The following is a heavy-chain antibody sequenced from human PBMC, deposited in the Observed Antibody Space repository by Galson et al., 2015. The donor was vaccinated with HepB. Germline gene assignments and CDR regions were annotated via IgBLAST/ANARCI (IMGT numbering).Heavy chain of an antibody. Sequence: SLRLSCAASGFTFSSYAMHWVRQAPGKGLEWVAVISYDGSNKYYADSVKGRFTISRDNSKNTLYLQMNSLRAEDTAVYYCARDFSVAGQTYYYYGMDVWGQGTTVTVSS. V-gene: IGHV3-30*04. D-gene: IGHD6-19*01. CDR3: ARDFSVAGQTYYYYGMDV. J-gene: IGHJ6*02. CDR2: ISYDGSNK. CDR1: GFTFSSYA.